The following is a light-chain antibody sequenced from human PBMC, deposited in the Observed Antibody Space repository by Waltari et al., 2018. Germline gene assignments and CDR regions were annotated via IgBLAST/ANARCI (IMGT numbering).Light chain of an antibody. V-gene: IGKV1-5*03. CDR3: QQYNSYWT. Sequence: DIQMNQSPSTLSASVGDRVNITCRASQSISSWLAWYQQKPGKAPNLLIYKTSSLESGVPSRFSGSGSGTEFTLTISSLQPDDFATYYCQQYNSYWTFGQGTKVEIK. CDR1: QSISSW. J-gene: IGKJ1*01. CDR2: KTS.